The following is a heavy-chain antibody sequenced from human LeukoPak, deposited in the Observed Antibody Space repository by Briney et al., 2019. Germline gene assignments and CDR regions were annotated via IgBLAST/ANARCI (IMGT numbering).Heavy chain of an antibody. CDR2: IRYDGSNK. CDR3: AKDRLWFWEFNPSLDY. Sequence: GGSLRLSCAASGITFSSYGMHWVRQAPGKGLEWVAFIRYDGSNKYYADSVKGRFTISRDNSKNTLYLQMNSLRTEDTAVYYCAKDRLWFWEFNPSLDYWGQGTLVTVSS. D-gene: IGHD3-10*01. CDR1: GITFSSYG. V-gene: IGHV3-30*02. J-gene: IGHJ4*02.